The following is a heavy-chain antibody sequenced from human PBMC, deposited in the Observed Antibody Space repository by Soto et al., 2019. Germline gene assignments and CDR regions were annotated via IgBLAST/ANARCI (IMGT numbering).Heavy chain of an antibody. V-gene: IGHV4-4*02. J-gene: IGHJ4*02. CDR3: ARGPFPEYYFDY. CDR2: INHSGST. Sequence: PSETLSLTCAVSGGSISTSNWWSWVRQPPGKGLEWIGEINHSGSTNYNPSLKSRVTISVDTSKNQFSLKLSSVTAADTAVYYCARGPFPEYYFDYWGQGTLVTVS. CDR1: GGSISTSNW.